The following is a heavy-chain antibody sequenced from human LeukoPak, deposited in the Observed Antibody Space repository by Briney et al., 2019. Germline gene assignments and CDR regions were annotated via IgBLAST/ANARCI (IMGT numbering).Heavy chain of an antibody. CDR2: ISGSGGST. V-gene: IGHV3-23*01. D-gene: IGHD5-18*01. CDR1: GFTFRSYA. J-gene: IGHJ6*03. CDR3: ASSGYSYGSSYMDV. Sequence: PGGSLRLSCAASGFTFRSYAMIWVRQAPGKGLEWVSAISGSGGSTYYADSVKGRFTISRDNSKNTLYLQMNSLRAEDTAVYYCASSGYSYGSSYMDVWGKGTTVTVSS.